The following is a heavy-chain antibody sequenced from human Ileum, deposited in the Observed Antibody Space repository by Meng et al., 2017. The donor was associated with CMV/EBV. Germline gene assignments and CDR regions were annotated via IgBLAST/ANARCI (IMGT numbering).Heavy chain of an antibody. CDR2: IRYDGTGI. V-gene: IGHV3-30*02. Sequence: GGSLRLSCATSGFDFSNTGMHWVRQAPDKGLVWVAFIRYDGTGIKYAESVKGRFTISRDNSKRTLFLQMNSLRVEDSAVYYCAKGSYFWGQGTTVTVSS. CDR3: AKGSYF. J-gene: IGHJ6*02. D-gene: IGHD2-21*01. CDR1: GFDFSNTG.